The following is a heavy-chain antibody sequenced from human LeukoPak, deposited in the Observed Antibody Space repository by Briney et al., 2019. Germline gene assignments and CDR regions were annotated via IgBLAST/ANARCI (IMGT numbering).Heavy chain of an antibody. CDR1: GYSFTSYW. V-gene: IGHV5-51*01. CDR2: IYPGDSDT. D-gene: IGHD3-9*01. CDR3: ATLLFDRHSHRPHYDILTGYVSYFDY. Sequence: GESLKISCKGSGYSFTSYWIGWVRQMPGKGLEWMGIIYPGDSDTRYSPSFQGQVTISADKSISTAYLQWSSLKASDTAMYYCATLLFDRHSHRPHYDILTGYVSYFDYWGQGTLVTVSS. J-gene: IGHJ4*02.